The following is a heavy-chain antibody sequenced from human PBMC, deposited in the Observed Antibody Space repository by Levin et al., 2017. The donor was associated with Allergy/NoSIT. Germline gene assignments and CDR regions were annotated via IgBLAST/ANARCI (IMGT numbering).Heavy chain of an antibody. V-gene: IGHV4-39*01. Sequence: PSQTLSLTCTVSGGSISSSSYYWGWIRQPPGKGLEWIGSIYYSGSTYYNPSLKSRVTISVDTSKNQFSLKLSSVTAADTAVYYCARQPILSGQIIVLVVYAYIDYWGQGTLVTVSS. CDR3: ARQPILSGQIIVLVVYAYIDY. J-gene: IGHJ4*02. CDR2: IYYSGST. D-gene: IGHD2-8*02. CDR1: GGSISSSSYY.